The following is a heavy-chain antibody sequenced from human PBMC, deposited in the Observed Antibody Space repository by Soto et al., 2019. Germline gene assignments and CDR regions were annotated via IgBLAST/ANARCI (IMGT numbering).Heavy chain of an antibody. J-gene: IGHJ6*02. D-gene: IGHD3-22*01. Sequence: GGSLRLSCAASGFTFSSYAMHWVRQAPGKGLEWVAVISYDGSNKYYADSVKGRFTIPRDNSKNTLYLQMNSLRAEDTAVYYCARDGLDSSGYFLRYYYYGMDVWGQGTTVTVSS. V-gene: IGHV3-30-3*01. CDR2: ISYDGSNK. CDR3: ARDGLDSSGYFLRYYYYGMDV. CDR1: GFTFSSYA.